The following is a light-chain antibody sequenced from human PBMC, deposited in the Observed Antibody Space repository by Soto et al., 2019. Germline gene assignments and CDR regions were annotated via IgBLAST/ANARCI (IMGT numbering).Light chain of an antibody. V-gene: IGKV3-15*01. CDR1: QSVSSN. CDR3: QQYNNWPFPSWT. Sequence: EIVMTQSPATLSVSPGERATLSCRASQSVSSNLAWYQQKPGQPPRLLIYGASTRATGIPARFSGSGSGTEFTLTISSLQSEDFAVNFCQQYNNWPFPSWTFGQGTKVEIK. J-gene: IGKJ1*01. CDR2: GAS.